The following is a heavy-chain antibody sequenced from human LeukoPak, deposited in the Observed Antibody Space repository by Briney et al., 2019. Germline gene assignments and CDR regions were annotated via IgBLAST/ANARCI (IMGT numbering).Heavy chain of an antibody. J-gene: IGHJ4*02. CDR3: AKQDIAVVPASFFFKTEFDF. CDR1: GFPFSNYA. D-gene: IGHD2-2*01. Sequence: GGSLRLSCAASGFPFSNYAMSWVRQAPGKGLDWVSAISNSGDYTYYADSVKGRFTISRDNSKNTLYLQMNTLRAEDTAVYYCAKQDIAVVPASFFFKTEFDFWGQGALVIVSS. CDR2: ISNSGDYT. V-gene: IGHV3-23*01.